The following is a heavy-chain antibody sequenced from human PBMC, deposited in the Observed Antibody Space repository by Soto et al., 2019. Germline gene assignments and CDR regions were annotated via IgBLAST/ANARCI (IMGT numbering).Heavy chain of an antibody. CDR2: IYPGDSDT. CDR1: GYTFSTYW. D-gene: IGHD2-21*01. V-gene: IGHV5-51*01. CDR3: ARQKLWMATINNDAFDI. J-gene: IGHJ3*02. Sequence: GESLKISCKASGYTFSTYWIGWVRQMPGRGLEWMGFIYPGDSDTSYSPSFQGQATISADKSTSTVYLQWSSLKASDTAMYYCARQKLWMATINNDAFDIWGQGTMVTVS.